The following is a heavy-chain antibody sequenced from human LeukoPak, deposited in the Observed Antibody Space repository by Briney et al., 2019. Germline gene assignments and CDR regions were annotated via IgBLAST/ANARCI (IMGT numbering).Heavy chain of an antibody. D-gene: IGHD5-24*01. CDR2: IYSGGST. Sequence: GGSLRLSCAASGFTFSSYAMSWVRQAPGKGLEWVSVIYSGGSTYYADSVKGRFTISRDNSKNTLYLQMNSLRAEDTAVYYCARSRDGYSHFDYWGQGTLVTVSS. CDR3: ARSRDGYSHFDY. J-gene: IGHJ4*02. CDR1: GFTFSSYA. V-gene: IGHV3-53*01.